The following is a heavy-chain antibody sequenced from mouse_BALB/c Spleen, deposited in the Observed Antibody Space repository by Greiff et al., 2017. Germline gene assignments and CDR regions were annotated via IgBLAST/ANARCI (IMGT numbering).Heavy chain of an antibody. CDR1: GYTFTDYA. J-gene: IGHJ4*01. Sequence: VQLQESGAELVRPGVSVKISCKGSGYTFTDYAMHWVKQSHAKSLEWIGVISTYYGDASYNQKFKGKATMTVDKSSSTAYMELARLTSEDSAIYYCARGTMITTHYAMDYWGQGTSVTVSS. D-gene: IGHD2-4*01. CDR3: ARGTMITTHYAMDY. CDR2: ISTYYGDA. V-gene: IGHV1S137*01.